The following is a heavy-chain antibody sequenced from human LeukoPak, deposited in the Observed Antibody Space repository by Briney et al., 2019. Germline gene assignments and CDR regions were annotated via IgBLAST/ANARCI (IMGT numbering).Heavy chain of an antibody. CDR2: VGVSGANT. J-gene: IGHJ4*02. CDR3: AKDVRGYVQPIDY. D-gene: IGHD5-12*01. CDR1: GFTFSNYA. Sequence: GGSLRLSCAASGFTFSNYAMNWVRQALGKGLEWVSTVGVSGANTYYADSVKGRFTISRDNSKNTLYLQMNSLRAEDTAVYYCAKDVRGYVQPIDYWGQGTLVTVSS. V-gene: IGHV3-23*01.